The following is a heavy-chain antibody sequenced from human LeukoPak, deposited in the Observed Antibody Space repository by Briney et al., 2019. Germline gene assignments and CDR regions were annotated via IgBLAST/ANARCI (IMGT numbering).Heavy chain of an antibody. V-gene: IGHV1-69*13. Sequence: GASVKVSCKASGGTFSSYAISWVRQAPGQGLEWMGGIIPIFGTANYAQKFQGRVTITADESTSTAYMELSSLRSGDTAVYYCARGYCSSTSCYGGNGMDVWGQGTTVTVSS. CDR3: ARGYCSSTSCYGGNGMDV. CDR2: IIPIFGTA. J-gene: IGHJ6*02. D-gene: IGHD2-2*01. CDR1: GGTFSSYA.